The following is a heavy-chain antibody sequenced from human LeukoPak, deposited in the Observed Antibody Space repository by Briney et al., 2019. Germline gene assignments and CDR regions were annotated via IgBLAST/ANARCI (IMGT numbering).Heavy chain of an antibody. CDR1: GFTFEDHG. D-gene: IGHD6-19*01. V-gene: IGHV3-20*04. J-gene: IGHJ4*02. CDR3: AAGDRNGWYLDY. CDR2: INWNGGST. Sequence: SGGSLRLSCAASGFTFEDHGMSWVRQVPGKGLEWVSGINWNGGSTGYADCVKGRFTISRDNAKNSLYLQMNSLRAEDTALYYCAAGDRNGWYLDYWGQGTLVTVSS.